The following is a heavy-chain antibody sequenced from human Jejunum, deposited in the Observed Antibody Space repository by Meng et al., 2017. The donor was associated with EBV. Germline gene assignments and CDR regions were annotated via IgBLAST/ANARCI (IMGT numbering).Heavy chain of an antibody. CDR1: GYRFTTYF. CDR2: INCNNGDT. D-gene: IGHD3-10*01. Sequence: GQLVQSGTEVQKLGASLWVSCKASGYRFTTYFIHWVRQDPGQGFEWMGRINCNNGDTDYAQKFQDRVTMTRDTSITTAYMDLTGLTSNDTAFYYCARIRYGTGTDWFDPWGQGTLVTVSS. V-gene: IGHV1-2*06. CDR3: ARIRYGTGTDWFDP. J-gene: IGHJ5*02.